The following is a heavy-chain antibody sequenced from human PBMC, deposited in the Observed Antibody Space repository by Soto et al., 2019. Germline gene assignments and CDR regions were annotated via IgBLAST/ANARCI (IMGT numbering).Heavy chain of an antibody. CDR1: GFTFRSYY. V-gene: IGHV3-7*01. CDR3: ARDGYSAGFDI. Sequence: EVQLVESGGGLVQPGGSLRLSCVASGFTFRSYYMSWVRQPPGKGLEWVANIKQDGSEKYYVDSVKGRFTISRDNAKNSLYLQMNSLRAEDTAVYYCARDGYSAGFDIWGQGTMVTVSS. CDR2: IKQDGSEK. D-gene: IGHD5-18*01. J-gene: IGHJ3*02.